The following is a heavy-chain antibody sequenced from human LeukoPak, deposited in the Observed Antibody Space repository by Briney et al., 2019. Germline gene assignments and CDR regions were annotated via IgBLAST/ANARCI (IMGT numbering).Heavy chain of an antibody. Sequence: SVKVSCKASGGTFSSYAISWVRQAPGRGLEWMGGIIPIFGTANYAQKFQGRVTITADESTSTAYMELSSLRSEDTAVYYCARHYDFYYYYCYMDVWGKGTTVTVSS. D-gene: IGHD3-3*01. V-gene: IGHV1-69*01. CDR2: IIPIFGTA. CDR1: GGTFSSYA. J-gene: IGHJ6*03. CDR3: ARHYDFYYYYCYMDV.